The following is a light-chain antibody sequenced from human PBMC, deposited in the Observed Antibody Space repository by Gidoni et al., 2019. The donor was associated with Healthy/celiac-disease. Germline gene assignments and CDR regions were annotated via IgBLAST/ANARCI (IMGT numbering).Light chain of an antibody. J-gene: IGLJ3*02. CDR2: YDD. CDR3: AAWDDSLNGPGV. CDR1: SSNIGNNA. Sequence: QSVLTQPPSVSEAPRPTVTISCSGSSSNIGNNAVNGYRQLPGKAPKLLIYYDDLLPSGVSDRFSGSKSGTSASLAISGLQSEDEADYYCAAWDDSLNGPGVFGGGTKLTVL. V-gene: IGLV1-36*01.